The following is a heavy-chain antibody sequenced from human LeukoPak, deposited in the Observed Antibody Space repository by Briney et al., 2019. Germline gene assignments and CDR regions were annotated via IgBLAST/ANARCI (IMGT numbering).Heavy chain of an antibody. D-gene: IGHD5-18*01. Sequence: PGRSLRLSCTVSGFTFGDHAMSWVRQAPGRGLEWVGFIRSKTYDGTTEYAASVKGRFIISRDDSTSIAYLQMNSLKTEDTAVYYCTRGPIQLWLYHGMDVWGQGTTVTVSS. J-gene: IGHJ6*02. CDR2: IRSKTYDGTT. CDR1: GFTFGDHA. CDR3: TRGPIQLWLYHGMDV. V-gene: IGHV3-49*04.